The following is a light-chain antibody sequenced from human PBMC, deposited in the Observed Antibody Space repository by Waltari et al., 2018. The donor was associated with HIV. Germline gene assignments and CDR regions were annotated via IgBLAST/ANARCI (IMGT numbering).Light chain of an antibody. J-gene: IGLJ1*01. CDR3: SSYTSSSTRLYV. Sequence: QSALTQPASVSGSPGQSITISCTGTSSDVGGYNYVSWYQQHPGKAPKLMIYDVSKRPTGVFKRFCGSRAGDTASLTISGLQAEDEADYYCSSYTSSSTRLYVFGTGTKVTVL. CDR2: DVS. V-gene: IGLV2-14*01. CDR1: SSDVGGYNY.